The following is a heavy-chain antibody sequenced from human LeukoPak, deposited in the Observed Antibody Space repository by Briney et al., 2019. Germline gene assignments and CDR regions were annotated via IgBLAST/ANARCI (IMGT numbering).Heavy chain of an antibody. CDR2: INPNSGGT. CDR3: ARGYCSGGSCYSVENWFDP. J-gene: IGHJ5*02. V-gene: IGHV1-2*06. Sequence: ASVKVTCKAAGYTFTGYYMFWVRQAPGQGLEWMGRINPNSGGTNYAQKFQGRVTMTRDTSISTAYMELSRLRSDDTAVYYCARGYCSGGSCYSVENWFDPWGQGTLVTVSS. CDR1: GYTFTGYY. D-gene: IGHD2-15*01.